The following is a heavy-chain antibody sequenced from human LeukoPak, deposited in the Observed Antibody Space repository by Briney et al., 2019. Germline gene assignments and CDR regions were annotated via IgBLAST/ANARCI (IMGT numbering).Heavy chain of an antibody. V-gene: IGHV1-2*06. Sequence: ASVKVSCKASGYIFTDYYMHWVRQAPGQGLEWMGRINPNSGDTNYAQKFLARVTMTRDTSISTAFMELTRLRSDDTAVYYCARVGYYDGSGYLDYWGQGTLVPVSS. CDR1: GYIFTDYY. J-gene: IGHJ4*02. D-gene: IGHD3-22*01. CDR2: INPNSGDT. CDR3: ARVGYYDGSGYLDY.